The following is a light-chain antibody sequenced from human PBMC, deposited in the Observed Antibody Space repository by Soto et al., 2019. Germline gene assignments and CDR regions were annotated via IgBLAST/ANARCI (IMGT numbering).Light chain of an antibody. Sequence: DIQMTQSPSSLSASVGDRVTITCRASQDISNFLAWYQQKPGKVPKLLIYGASTLQSGVPSRFSGSRSGTDFTLTISSRQPEDVATYYCQKYNRAPPTFGQGTKLEI. V-gene: IGKV1-27*01. CDR3: QKYNRAPPT. CDR2: GAS. J-gene: IGKJ2*01. CDR1: QDISNF.